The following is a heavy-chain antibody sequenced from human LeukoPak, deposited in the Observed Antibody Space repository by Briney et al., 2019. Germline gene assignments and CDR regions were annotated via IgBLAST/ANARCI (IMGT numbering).Heavy chain of an antibody. D-gene: IGHD3-22*01. CDR3: AIKYYDTSGYQDHFYYMDV. J-gene: IGHJ6*03. CDR2: ISTSSSFI. V-gene: IGHV3-21*01. CDR1: GFSFSSYS. Sequence: GGSLRLSCAASGFSFSSYSMNWVRQAPGKGLEWVSSISTSSSFIYYADSVKGRFTISRDNAKNSLYLQMNSLRAEDTAVYYCAIKYYDTSGYQDHFYYMDVWGKGTTVTVSS.